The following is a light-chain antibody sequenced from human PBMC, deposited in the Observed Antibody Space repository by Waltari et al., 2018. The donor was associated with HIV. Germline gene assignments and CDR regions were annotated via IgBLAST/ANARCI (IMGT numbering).Light chain of an antibody. J-gene: IGKJ4*02. CDR2: QAS. CDR3: QQYKSYPPT. CDR1: QSISDW. Sequence: DTQMTQSPSTLSASVGDRVTITCRASQSISDWLAWYQQKPGRAPNLLIYQASKLKSGVPSRFSGGASGTEFTLTISGLQPEDFATYFCQQYKSYPPTFGRGTEVEIK. V-gene: IGKV1-5*03.